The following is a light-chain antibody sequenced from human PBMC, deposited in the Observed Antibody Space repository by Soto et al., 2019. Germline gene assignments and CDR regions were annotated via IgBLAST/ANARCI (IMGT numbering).Light chain of an antibody. CDR1: SGHSNYA. CDR3: RTWGSGVVV. J-gene: IGLJ2*01. Sequence: QPVLTQSPSASASLGASVKLTCTLSSGHSNYAIAWHQQQSEKGPRYLMKLNSDGSHSKGDGIPDRFSGSSSGAERYLTIPRLQSEDEADYYCRTWGSGVVVFGGGTQLTVL. V-gene: IGLV4-69*01. CDR2: LNSDGSH.